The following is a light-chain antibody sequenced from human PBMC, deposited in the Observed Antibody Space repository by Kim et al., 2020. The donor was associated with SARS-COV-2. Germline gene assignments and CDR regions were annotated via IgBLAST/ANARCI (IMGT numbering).Light chain of an antibody. J-gene: IGKJ5*01. CDR2: GAS. V-gene: IGKV3-20*01. Sequence: SPGERATLACRASQSVSYSHLAWYQQKPGQAPRLLIHGASNRATGIPDRFSGSGSGTDFTLTISRLEPEDFAVYHCQQYGSSSITFGQGTRLEIK. CDR1: QSVSYSH. CDR3: QQYGSSSIT.